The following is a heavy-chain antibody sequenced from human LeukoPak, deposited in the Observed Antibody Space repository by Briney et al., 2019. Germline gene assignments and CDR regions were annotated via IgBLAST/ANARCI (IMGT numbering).Heavy chain of an antibody. J-gene: IGHJ3*02. Sequence: ASVKVSCKASGYTFTGYYMHWVRQAPGQGLEWMGWINPNSGGTNYAQKFQGRVTMTRDTSISTAYMELSRLRSDDTAVYYCARDLDYSRYEGAFDIWGQGTMVTVSS. CDR3: ARDLDYSRYEGAFDI. CDR2: INPNSGGT. CDR1: GYTFTGYY. D-gene: IGHD4-11*01. V-gene: IGHV1-2*02.